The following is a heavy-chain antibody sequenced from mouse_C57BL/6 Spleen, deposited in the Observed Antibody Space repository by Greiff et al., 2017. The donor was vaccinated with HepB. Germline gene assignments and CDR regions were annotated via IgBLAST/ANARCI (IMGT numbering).Heavy chain of an antibody. CDR1: GYTFTSYT. V-gene: IGHV1-4*01. D-gene: IGHD2-10*02. Sequence: QVHVKQSGAELARPGASVKMSCKASGYTFTSYTMHWVKQRPGQGLEWIGYINPSSGYTKYNQKFKDKATLTADKSSSTAYMQLSSLTSEDSAVYYCARYEGDYWGQGTTLTVSS. CDR3: ARYEGDY. J-gene: IGHJ2*01. CDR2: INPSSGYT.